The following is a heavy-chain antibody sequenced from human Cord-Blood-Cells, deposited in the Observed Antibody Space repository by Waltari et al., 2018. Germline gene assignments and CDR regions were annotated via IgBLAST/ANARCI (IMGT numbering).Heavy chain of an antibody. CDR1: GYSISSGYY. CDR3: ARDARMVRGVITPIDY. V-gene: IGHV4-38-2*02. CDR2: IYHSGRT. Sequence: QVQLQESGPGLVKPSETLSLTCTVSGYSISSGYYWGWIRQPPGKGLEWIGSIYHSGRTYYNPSLKSRVTISVDTSKNQFSLKLSSVTAADTAVYYCARDARMVRGVITPIDYWGQGTLVTVSS. J-gene: IGHJ4*02. D-gene: IGHD3-10*01.